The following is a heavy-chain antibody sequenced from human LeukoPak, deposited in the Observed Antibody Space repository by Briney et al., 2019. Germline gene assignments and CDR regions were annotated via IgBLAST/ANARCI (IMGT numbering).Heavy chain of an antibody. CDR2: INPSGGST. CDR1: GYTFTRYY. J-gene: IGHJ4*02. V-gene: IGHV1-46*01. CDR3: ARDGTAGVDY. Sequence: ASVKVSCKASGYTFTRYYMHWVRQAPGQGLEWMGIINPSGGSTSYAQKFQGRVTMTRDTSISTAYMELSRLRSDDTAVYYCARDGTAGVDYWGQGTLVTVSS. D-gene: IGHD1/OR15-1a*01.